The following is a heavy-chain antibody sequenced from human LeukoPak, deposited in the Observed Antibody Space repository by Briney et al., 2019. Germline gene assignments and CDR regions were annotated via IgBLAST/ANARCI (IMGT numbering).Heavy chain of an antibody. CDR2: INPYSGET. V-gene: IGHV1-2*02. Sequence: ASVKVSCKASGYTFTGYYIHWVRQAPGQGLEWMGWINPYSGETAYAQKFEGRVTMTREPSINTAYMEQNRLKIDDTAEYYCARGTRNLDSWGQGTLVTVSS. CDR3: ARGTRNLDS. J-gene: IGHJ4*02. D-gene: IGHD1-7*01. CDR1: GYTFTGYY.